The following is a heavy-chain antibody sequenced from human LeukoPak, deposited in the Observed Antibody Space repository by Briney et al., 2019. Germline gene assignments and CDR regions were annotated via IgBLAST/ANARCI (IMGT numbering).Heavy chain of an antibody. V-gene: IGHV4-34*01. CDR2: INHSGST. Sequence: SLXCAVXXGSXSGXXWSWIXQXPXXGLXXXXXINHSGSTNYNPSLKSRVTISVDTSKNQFSLKLSSVTAADTAVYYCARESKVVVAATDLDYWGQGTLVTVSS. J-gene: IGHJ4*02. CDR3: ARESKVVVAATDLDY. D-gene: IGHD2-15*01. CDR1: XGSXSGXX.